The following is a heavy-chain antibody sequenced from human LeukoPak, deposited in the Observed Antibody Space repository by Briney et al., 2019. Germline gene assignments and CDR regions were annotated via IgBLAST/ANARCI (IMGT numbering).Heavy chain of an antibody. CDR2: IYYSGST. V-gene: IGHV4-59*01. CDR1: GGSISSYY. D-gene: IGHD2-2*01. CDR3: ARDRSLDIVVVPNYYYGTDV. Sequence: SETLSLTCTVSGGSISSYYWSWIRQPPGEGLEWIGYIYYSGSTNYNPSLKSRVTISVDTSKNQFSLKLSSVTAADTAVYYCARDRSLDIVVVPNYYYGTDVWGKGTTVTVSS. J-gene: IGHJ6*04.